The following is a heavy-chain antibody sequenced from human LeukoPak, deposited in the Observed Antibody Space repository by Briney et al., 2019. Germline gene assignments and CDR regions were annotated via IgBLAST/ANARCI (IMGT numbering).Heavy chain of an antibody. J-gene: IGHJ4*02. CDR1: GGSISSYY. V-gene: IGHV4-59*01. D-gene: IGHD4-17*01. CDR2: IYYSGST. Sequence: PSETLSLTCTDSGGSISSYYWSWIRQPPGKGLEWIGYIYYSGSTNYNPSLKSRVTISVDTSKNQFSLKLSSVTAADTAVYYCARGQLTTGVDYWGQGTLVTVSS. CDR3: ARGQLTTGVDY.